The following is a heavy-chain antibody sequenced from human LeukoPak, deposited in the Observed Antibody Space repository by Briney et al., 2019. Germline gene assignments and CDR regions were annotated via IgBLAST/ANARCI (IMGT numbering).Heavy chain of an antibody. D-gene: IGHD5-18*01. V-gene: IGHV3-43D*03. J-gene: IGHJ4*02. CDR1: GFTFDDYA. Sequence: GGSLRLSCAASGFTFDDYAMHWVRQAPGKGLEWVSLISWDGGSTYYADSVKGRFTISRDNSKNSLYLQMNSLRAEDTALYYCAKDTRNGYSYSYTLVYWGQGTLVTVSS. CDR2: ISWDGGST. CDR3: AKDTRNGYSYSYTLVY.